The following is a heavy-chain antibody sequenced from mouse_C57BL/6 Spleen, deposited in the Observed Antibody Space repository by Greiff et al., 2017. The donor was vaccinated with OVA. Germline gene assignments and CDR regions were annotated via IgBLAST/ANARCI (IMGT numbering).Heavy chain of an antibody. CDR3: ARADYYGSSYYAMDY. CDR2: IWSGGST. J-gene: IGHJ4*01. CDR1: GFSLTSYG. Sequence: VMLVESGPGLVQPSQSLSITCTVSGFSLTSYGVHWVRQSPGKGLEWLGVIWSGGSTDYNAAFISRLSISKDNSKSQVFFKMNSLQADDTAIYYCARADYYGSSYYAMDYWGQGTSVTVSS. V-gene: IGHV2-2*01. D-gene: IGHD1-1*01.